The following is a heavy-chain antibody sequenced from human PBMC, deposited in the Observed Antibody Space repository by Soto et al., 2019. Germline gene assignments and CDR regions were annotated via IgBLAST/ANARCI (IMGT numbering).Heavy chain of an antibody. CDR2: IYYSGST. CDR3: ARGKQNRPAPGNKNWLDP. J-gene: IGHJ5*02. D-gene: IGHD2-2*01. Sequence: SDTLSLTCTVSGGSISSFFYYWSWIRQHPGKGLEWIGYIYYSGSTYYNPSLKSRVTISVDTSKNQFSLKLSSVTAADTAVYYCARGKQNRPAPGNKNWLDPWGQGTLVTVSS. V-gene: IGHV4-31*03. CDR1: GGSISSFFYY.